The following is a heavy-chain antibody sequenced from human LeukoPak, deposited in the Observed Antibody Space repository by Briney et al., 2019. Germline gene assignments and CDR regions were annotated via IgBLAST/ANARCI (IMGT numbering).Heavy chain of an antibody. V-gene: IGHV3-30*02. J-gene: IGHJ3*02. CDR1: GFTFSSYG. CDR3: ATNPYYDSSGYYSDAFDI. CDR2: IRYDGSNK. D-gene: IGHD3-22*01. Sequence: PGGSLRLSCAASGFTFSSYGMHWVRQAPGKGLEWVAFIRYDGSNKYYADSVKGRFTISRDNSKNTLYLQMNSLRAEDTAVYYCATNPYYDSSGYYSDAFDIWGQGTMVTVSS.